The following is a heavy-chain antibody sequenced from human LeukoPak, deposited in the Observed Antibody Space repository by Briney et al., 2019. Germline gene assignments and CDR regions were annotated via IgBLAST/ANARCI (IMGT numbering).Heavy chain of an antibody. J-gene: IGHJ4*02. CDR2: INWNGDNT. V-gene: IGHV3-20*04. Sequence: GGSLRLSCAASGFTFDDYGMNWVRQAPGKGLEWVSGINWNGDNTGYADCVKGRFTISRDNAKNSLSLQMSSLRVEDTALYYCARGTYYYDATGYYGAFDYWGQGILVTVS. D-gene: IGHD3-22*01. CDR3: ARGTYYYDATGYYGAFDY. CDR1: GFTFDDYG.